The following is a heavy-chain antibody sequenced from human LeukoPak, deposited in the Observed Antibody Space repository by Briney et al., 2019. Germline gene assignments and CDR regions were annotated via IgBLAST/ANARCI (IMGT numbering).Heavy chain of an antibody. CDR2: INENGRTT. D-gene: IGHD3-3*01. J-gene: IGHJ4*02. Sequence: GGSLRLSCAASGFTFSRYWMHWVRQAPGKGLVWVSRINENGRTTSYADSVKGRFTISRDNAKNTVYLQMTSLRAEDTAIYYCARDLTIFETPGDDFDYWGQGSLVTVSS. CDR1: GFTFSRYW. V-gene: IGHV3-74*01. CDR3: ARDLTIFETPGDDFDY.